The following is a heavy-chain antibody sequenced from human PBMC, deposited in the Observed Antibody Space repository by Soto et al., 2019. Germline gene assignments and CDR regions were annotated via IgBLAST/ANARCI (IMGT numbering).Heavy chain of an antibody. CDR3: AGICSSTSCYTQLDY. CDR1: GGSISSGGYS. J-gene: IGHJ4*02. Sequence: SETLSLTCAVSGGSISSGGYSWSWIRQPPGKGLEWIGYIYHSGSTYYNPSPKSRVTISVDRSKNQFSLKLSSVTAADTAVYYCAGICSSTSCYTQLDYWGQGTLVTVSS. CDR2: IYHSGST. D-gene: IGHD2-2*02. V-gene: IGHV4-30-2*01.